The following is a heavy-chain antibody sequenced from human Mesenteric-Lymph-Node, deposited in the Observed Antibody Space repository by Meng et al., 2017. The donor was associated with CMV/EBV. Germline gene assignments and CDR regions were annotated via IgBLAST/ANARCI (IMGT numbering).Heavy chain of an antibody. J-gene: IGHJ4*02. CDR1: GYTFTSYD. CDR3: AMERLHDHGGNYFDH. CDR2: INPIGGST. Sequence: ASVKVSCKASGYTFTSYDINWVRQATGQGLEWMGTINPIGGSTTYAQKFQGRVTLTRDTSTSTVYMELYSLRSEDTAVHYCAMERLHDHGGNYFDHWGQGTLVTVSS. D-gene: IGHD4-23*01. V-gene: IGHV1-46*01.